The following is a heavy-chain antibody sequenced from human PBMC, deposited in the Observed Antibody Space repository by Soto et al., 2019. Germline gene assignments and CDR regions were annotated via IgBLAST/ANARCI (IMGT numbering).Heavy chain of an antibody. J-gene: IGHJ4*02. D-gene: IGHD6-6*01. Sequence: HPGGSLRLSCAASGFTVSSNYMSWVRQAPGKGLEWVSVIYSGGSTYYADSVKGRFTISRDNSKNTLYLQIDNLRAEDTAVYCCASRAKQLVFDCWAQGTLVTVCS. CDR3: ASRAKQLVFDC. CDR2: IYSGGST. V-gene: IGHV3-66*01. CDR1: GFTVSSNY.